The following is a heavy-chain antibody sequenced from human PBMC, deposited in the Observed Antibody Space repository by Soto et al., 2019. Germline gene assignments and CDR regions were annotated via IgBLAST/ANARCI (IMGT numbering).Heavy chain of an antibody. CDR1: GFSFSTYW. Sequence: ELQLVESGGGLVQPGGSLRLSCVASGFSFSTYWMHWVRQAPGKGLVWVSRINTAGTTTPYADSVTGRFTISRDNAKNTLYLQLNSTRAEDKAVYYCARAGGDYGDYLDYWGQGALVTVSS. J-gene: IGHJ4*02. V-gene: IGHV3-74*01. CDR3: ARAGGDYGDYLDY. CDR2: INTAGTTT. D-gene: IGHD4-17*01.